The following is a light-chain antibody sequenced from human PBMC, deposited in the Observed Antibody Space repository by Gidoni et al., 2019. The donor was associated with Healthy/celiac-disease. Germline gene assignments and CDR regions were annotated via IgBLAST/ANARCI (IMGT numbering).Light chain of an antibody. Sequence: EIVLTQSPATLSLSPGERATLSCRASQSVSSYLAWYQQKPGQAPRLLIYDASNRATGIPARFSGSGSGTDFTLTISSLEPEDFAVYYCQQRSNWPPPSVTFGQXTKVEIK. CDR3: QQRSNWPPPSVT. CDR1: QSVSSY. CDR2: DAS. J-gene: IGKJ1*01. V-gene: IGKV3-11*01.